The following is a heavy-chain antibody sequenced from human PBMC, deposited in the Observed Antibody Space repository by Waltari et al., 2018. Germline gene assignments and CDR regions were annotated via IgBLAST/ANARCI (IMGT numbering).Heavy chain of an antibody. V-gene: IGHV3-48*03. D-gene: IGHD6-6*01. J-gene: IGHJ4*02. CDR2: ISSRLNTI. CDR1: GFTFSNYE. Sequence: EVQLVESGGGGVQTGGSLRLSCAASGFTFSNYELNWVRQSPGKGLEWIASISSRLNTIYYADSVKGRFTISRDNAKNSLHLQMNSLRAEDTAVYYCATRYGSSSMDYWGQGTLVTESS. CDR3: ATRYGSSSMDY.